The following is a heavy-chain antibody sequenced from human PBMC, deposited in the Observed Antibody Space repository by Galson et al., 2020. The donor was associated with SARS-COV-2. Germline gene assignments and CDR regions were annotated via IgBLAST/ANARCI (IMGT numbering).Heavy chain of an antibody. CDR2: VTGGTDRT. V-gene: IGHV3-23*01. CDR3: TKDGGGNYYHYLYLDV. D-gene: IGHD3-3*01. Sequence: GESLKISCAASGFTFRNFAINWVRQAPGKGLEWVSGVTGGTDRTYYADSVKGRFTISRDESKETVFLEMNSLRADDTAIYYCTKDGGGNYYHYLYLDVWGKGTTVTVSS. J-gene: IGHJ6*03. CDR1: GFTFRNFA.